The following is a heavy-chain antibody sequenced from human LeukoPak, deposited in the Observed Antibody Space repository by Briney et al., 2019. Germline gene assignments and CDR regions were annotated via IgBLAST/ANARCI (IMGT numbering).Heavy chain of an antibody. CDR1: GGTFSSYA. CDR3: AREYTAYYYDSSGQFDP. J-gene: IGHJ5*02. D-gene: IGHD3-22*01. V-gene: IGHV1-69*05. CDR2: IIPIFGTA. Sequence: ASVKVSCKASGGTFSSYAISWVRQAPGQGLEWMGGIIPIFGTANYAQKFQGRVTITTDESTSTAYMELSSLRSEDTAVYYCAREYTAYYYDSSGQFDPWGQGTLVTVSS.